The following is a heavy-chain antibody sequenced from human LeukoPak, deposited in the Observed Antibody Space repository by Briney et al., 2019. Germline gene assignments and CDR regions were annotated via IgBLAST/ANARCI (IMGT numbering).Heavy chain of an antibody. CDR3: AREVEWELLPYYFDY. J-gene: IGHJ4*02. D-gene: IGHD1-26*01. CDR2: IYHSGST. CDR1: GYSISSGYY. Sequence: SETLSLTCAVSGYSISSGYYWGWIRQPPGKELEWIGSIYHSGSTYYNPSLKSRVTISVDTSKNQFSLKLSSVTAADTAVYYCAREVEWELLPYYFDYWGQGTLVTVSS. V-gene: IGHV4-38-2*02.